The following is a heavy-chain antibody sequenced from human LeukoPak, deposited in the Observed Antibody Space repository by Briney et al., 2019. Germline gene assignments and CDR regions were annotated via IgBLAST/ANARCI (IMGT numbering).Heavy chain of an antibody. CDR3: ARPRYSGSYSGVYNWFDP. CDR2: VHYSGSI. J-gene: IGHJ5*02. V-gene: IGHV4-39*07. Sequence: SETLSLTCTVSGGSISSSSYYWAWIRQPPGKGLEWIGSVHYSGSIYYNPSLKSRATLSLDTSKNQFSLKLSSVTAADTAVYYCARPRYSGSYSGVYNWFDPWGQGTLVTVSS. CDR1: GGSISSSSYY. D-gene: IGHD1-26*01.